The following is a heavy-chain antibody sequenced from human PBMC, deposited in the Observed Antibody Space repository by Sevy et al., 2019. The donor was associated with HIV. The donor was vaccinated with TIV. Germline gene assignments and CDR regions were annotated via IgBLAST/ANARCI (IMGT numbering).Heavy chain of an antibody. D-gene: IGHD6-19*01. J-gene: IGHJ4*02. CDR2: IKPDGSEK. V-gene: IGHV3-7*04. Sequence: GGSLRLSCAASGFTFSTSWMSWVRQAPGKGLEWVANIKPDGSEKYYVDSVKGRFTISRDNANNSLYLQLNSLRTEDTAVYYCAMDGSHYWGQGTLVTVSS. CDR3: AMDGSHY. CDR1: GFTFSTSW.